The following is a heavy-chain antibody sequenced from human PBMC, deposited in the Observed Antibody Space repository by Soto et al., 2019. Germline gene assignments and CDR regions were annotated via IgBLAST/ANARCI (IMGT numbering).Heavy chain of an antibody. J-gene: IGHJ6*02. D-gene: IGHD4-17*01. V-gene: IGHV4-34*01. CDR3: ARGTRPTVTTFYYYYGMDV. CDR1: GGSFSGYY. CDR2: INHSGST. Sequence: SETLSLTCAVYGGSFSGYYWSWIRQPPGKGLEWIGEINHSGSTNYNPSLKSRVTISVDTSKNQFSLKLSSVTAADTAVYYCARGTRPTVTTFYYYYGMDVWGQGTTVTVSS.